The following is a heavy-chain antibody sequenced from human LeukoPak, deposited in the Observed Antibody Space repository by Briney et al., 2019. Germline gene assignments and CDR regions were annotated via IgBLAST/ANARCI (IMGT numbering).Heavy chain of an antibody. CDR3: AKSVVVARKGVDP. Sequence: GGSLRLSCAASGFTFSSYAVSWVRQAPGKGLEWVSGISGSGSPTHYADSVKGRFTISRDNSKNTLYLQMNSLRAEDTAVYYCAKSVVVARKGVDPWGQGTLVTVSS. CDR1: GFTFSSYA. V-gene: IGHV3-23*01. D-gene: IGHD2-15*01. CDR2: ISGSGSPT. J-gene: IGHJ5*02.